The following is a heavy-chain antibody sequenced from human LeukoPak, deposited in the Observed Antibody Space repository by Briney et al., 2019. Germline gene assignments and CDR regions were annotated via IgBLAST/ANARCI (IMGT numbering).Heavy chain of an antibody. D-gene: IGHD3-10*01. V-gene: IGHV4-34*01. CDR3: ARSSSGNYFP. CDR2: INHSGST. CDR1: GGSFSGYY. J-gene: IGHJ5*02. Sequence: PSETLSLTCAVYGGSFSGYYRSWIRQPPGKGLEWIGEINHSGSTNYNPSLKSRVSISVDSSKNQFSLKLSSVTAADTAVYYCARSSSGNYFPWGQGTLVTVSS.